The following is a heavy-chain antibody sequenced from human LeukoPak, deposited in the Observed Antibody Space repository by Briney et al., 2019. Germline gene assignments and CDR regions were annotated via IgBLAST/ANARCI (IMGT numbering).Heavy chain of an antibody. D-gene: IGHD3-10*01. Sequence: SETLSLTCTVSGGSTSSGDYYWSWIRQPPGKGLEWIGYIYYSGSTYYNPSLKSRVTISVDTSKNQFSLKLSSVTAADTAVYYCARSHHYYGSGSYGMDVWGQGTTVTVSS. J-gene: IGHJ6*02. CDR2: IYYSGST. CDR3: ARSHHYYGSGSYGMDV. V-gene: IGHV4-30-4*01. CDR1: GGSTSSGDYY.